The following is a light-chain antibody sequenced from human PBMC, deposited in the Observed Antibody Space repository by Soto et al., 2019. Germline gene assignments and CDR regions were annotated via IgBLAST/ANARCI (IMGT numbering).Light chain of an antibody. CDR3: QQYNTYRT. Sequence: DIQMTQSPSTLSASVGDRVAITCRASQSISNWLAWYQQKPGKAPKLLIYKASSLESGVPSRFSGGGSGTEFTLSISSLQPDDFATYYCQQYNTYRTFGQGTKVEIK. V-gene: IGKV1-5*03. CDR2: KAS. CDR1: QSISNW. J-gene: IGKJ1*01.